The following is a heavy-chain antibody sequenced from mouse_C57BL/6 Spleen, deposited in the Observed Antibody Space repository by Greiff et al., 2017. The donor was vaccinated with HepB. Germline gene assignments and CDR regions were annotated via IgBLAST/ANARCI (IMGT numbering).Heavy chain of an antibody. D-gene: IGHD1-1*01. V-gene: IGHV1-52*01. Sequence: QQSCKASGYTFTSYWMHWVKQRPIQGLEWIGNIDPSDSETHYNQKFKDKATLTVDKSSSTAYMQLSSLTSEDSAVYYCARRGSSPYYAMDYWGQGTSVTVSS. CDR2: IDPSDSET. J-gene: IGHJ4*01. CDR1: GYTFTSYW. CDR3: ARRGSSPYYAMDY.